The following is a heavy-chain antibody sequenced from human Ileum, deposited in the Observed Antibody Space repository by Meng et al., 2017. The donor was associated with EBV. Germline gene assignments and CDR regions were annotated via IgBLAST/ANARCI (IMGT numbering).Heavy chain of an antibody. Sequence: GRLQGAGPRLVTPSHTLSLTCAFFCGSISSVAYHGRSARQPPGKGLEWIGHSWSPSYHPSPRSRLTISVDPSRNQFSLRVDSATAADTAVYYRAIYAEGAGGKGYWGQGTLVTVSS. CDR3: AIYAEGAGGKGY. D-gene: IGHD6-13*01. CDR1: CGSISSVAYH. CDR2: HSWSP. J-gene: IGHJ4*02. V-gene: IGHV4-30-4*01.